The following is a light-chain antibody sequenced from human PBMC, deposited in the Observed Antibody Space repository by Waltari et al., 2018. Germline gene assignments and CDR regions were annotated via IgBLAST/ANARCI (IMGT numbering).Light chain of an antibody. CDR2: AAS. CDR1: QGISSY. V-gene: IGKV1-9*01. J-gene: IGKJ2*01. Sequence: DIQLTQSPSFLSASVGDRVTITCRASQGISSYLAWYQQKPGKAPKLLIYAASTLQSGVPSRFSGGGSGTKFTLTINSLQPEDFAIFYCQQLNSYPYTFGQGTKLEIK. CDR3: QQLNSYPYT.